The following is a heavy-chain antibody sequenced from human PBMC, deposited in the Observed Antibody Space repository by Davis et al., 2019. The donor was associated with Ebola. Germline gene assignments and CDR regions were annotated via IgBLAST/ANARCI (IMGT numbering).Heavy chain of an antibody. CDR2: INPNSGGT. V-gene: IGHV1-2*04. CDR3: ARERCSSTSCYSIFDY. J-gene: IGHJ4*02. CDR1: GYTFTSYY. Sequence: AASVKVSCKASGYTFTSYYMHWVRQAPGQGLEWMGWINPNSGGTNYAQKFQGWVTITRDTSISTAYMELSRLRSDDTAVYYCARERCSSTSCYSIFDYWGQGTLVTVSS. D-gene: IGHD2-2*01.